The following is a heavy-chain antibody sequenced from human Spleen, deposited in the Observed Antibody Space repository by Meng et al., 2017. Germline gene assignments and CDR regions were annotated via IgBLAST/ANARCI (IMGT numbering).Heavy chain of an antibody. CDR1: GDSVSSNSAA. D-gene: IGHD3-22*01. Sequence: SCAISGDSVSSNSAAWNWIRQSPSRGLEWLGRTYYRSKWYNDYAVSVKSRITINPDTSKNQFSLQLNSVTPEDTAVYYCARDMADYYDSSGYRGMDVWGQGTTVTVSS. CDR3: ARDMADYYDSSGYRGMDV. J-gene: IGHJ6*02. CDR2: TYYRSKWYN. V-gene: IGHV6-1*01.